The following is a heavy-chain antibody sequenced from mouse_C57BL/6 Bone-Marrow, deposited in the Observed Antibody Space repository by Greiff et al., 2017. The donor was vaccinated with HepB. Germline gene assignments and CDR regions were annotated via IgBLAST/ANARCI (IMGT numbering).Heavy chain of an antibody. CDR2: SRNKANDYTT. CDR3: ARDGYDYDWYFDV. J-gene: IGHJ1*03. CDR1: GFTFSDFY. D-gene: IGHD2-4*01. V-gene: IGHV7-1*01. Sequence: EVQVVESGGGLVQSGRSLRLSCATSGFTFSDFYMEWVRQAPGKGLEWIAASRNKANDYTTEYSASVKGRFIVSRDTSQSILYLQMNALRAEDTAIYYCARDGYDYDWYFDVWGTGTTVTVSS.